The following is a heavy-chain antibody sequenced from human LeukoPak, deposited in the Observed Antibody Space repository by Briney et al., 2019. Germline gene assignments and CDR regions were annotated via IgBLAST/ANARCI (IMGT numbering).Heavy chain of an antibody. V-gene: IGHV1-18*01. Sequence: RRASVKVSCKASGYTFSDYGISWVRQAPGQGLEWMGWISAYNGNTNYAQKLQGRVTMTTDTSTSTAYMELRSLRSDDTAVYYCARDPPLTTVTKDYYYYGMDVWGQGTTVTVSS. CDR3: ARDPPLTTVTKDYYYYGMDV. D-gene: IGHD4-17*01. J-gene: IGHJ6*02. CDR1: GYTFSDYG. CDR2: ISAYNGNT.